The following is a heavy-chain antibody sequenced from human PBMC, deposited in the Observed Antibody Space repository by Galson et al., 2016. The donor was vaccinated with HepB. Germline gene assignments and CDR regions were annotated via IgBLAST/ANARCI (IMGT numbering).Heavy chain of an antibody. V-gene: IGHV3-23*01. CDR2: IRHSGGRT. D-gene: IGHD2-15*01. Sequence: SLRLSCAASGFTFSSYAMTWVRQAPGKGLEWVSGIRHSGGRTYYADSVNGRFTISRDNSKNTLYLQMNSLSAEDTAVYYCAKLEGGLTYYGMDVWGHGTTVTVSS. CDR1: GFTFSSYA. J-gene: IGHJ6*02. CDR3: AKLEGGLTYYGMDV.